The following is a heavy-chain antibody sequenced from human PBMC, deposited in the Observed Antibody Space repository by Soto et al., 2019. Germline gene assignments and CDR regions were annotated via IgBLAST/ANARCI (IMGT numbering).Heavy chain of an antibody. CDR2: IYYRGNP. CDR3: ARPARQDAVAGDY. CDR1: GGSISSSSYY. V-gene: IGHV4-39*01. D-gene: IGHD6-19*01. J-gene: IGHJ4*02. Sequence: LQLQESGPGLVKPSETLSLTCTVSGGSISSSSYYWGWIRQPPGKGLEWIGMIYYRGNPHYNPSIKSRVTMSIDTSKNQFSLKVSSVTAADTAVYYCARPARQDAVAGDYWGQGTPVTVSS.